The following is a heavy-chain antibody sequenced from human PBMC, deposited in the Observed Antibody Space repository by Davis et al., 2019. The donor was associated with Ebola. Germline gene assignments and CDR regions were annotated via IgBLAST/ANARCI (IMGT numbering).Heavy chain of an antibody. V-gene: IGHV4-39*07. CDR1: GASISSRSYY. D-gene: IGHD6-19*01. CDR2: INHSGRT. J-gene: IGHJ5*02. CDR3: ARGGAVAGP. Sequence: MPSETLSLTCTVSGASISSRSYYWGWIRQPPGKGLEWIGEINHSGRTNYNPSLKSRVTISVDTSKNQFSLKLSSVTAADTAGYYCARGGAVAGPWGQGTLVTVSS.